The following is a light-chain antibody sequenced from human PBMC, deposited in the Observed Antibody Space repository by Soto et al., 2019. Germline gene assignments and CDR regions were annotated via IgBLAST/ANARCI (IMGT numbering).Light chain of an antibody. CDR3: QQLNSYPLS. CDR2: AAS. V-gene: IGKV1-9*01. CDR1: QAISSY. J-gene: IGKJ4*01. Sequence: IQLTQSPSSLSASVGDRVTITCRASQAISSYLAWYQQKPGKAPKLLIYAASTLQGGVPSRFSGSGSGTDFTLTISSLQPADFATYYCQQLNSYPLSFGGGTKVEIK.